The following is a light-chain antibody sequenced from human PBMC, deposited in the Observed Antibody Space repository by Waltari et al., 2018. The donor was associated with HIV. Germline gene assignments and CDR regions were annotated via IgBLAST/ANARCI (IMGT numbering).Light chain of an antibody. V-gene: IGKV3-15*01. CDR3: QQYNNWPPAT. J-gene: IGKJ2*01. CDR2: GAS. Sequence: EIIMTQSPATLSVSLGERDTLSCRASQSIGSNLAWYQQKPGQAPRLLIYGASTRATGIPARFSGSGSGTEFTLTISSLQSEDFAVYYCQQYNNWPPATFGQGTKLEIK. CDR1: QSIGSN.